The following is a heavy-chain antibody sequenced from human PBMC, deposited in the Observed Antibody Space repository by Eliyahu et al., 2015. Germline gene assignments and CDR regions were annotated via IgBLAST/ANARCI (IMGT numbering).Heavy chain of an antibody. V-gene: IGHV4-34*01. D-gene: IGHD3-3*01. CDR1: GGSFSGYY. CDR2: INHSGST. CDR3: ARSNDFWSGYSTHYFDY. J-gene: IGHJ4*02. Sequence: QVQLQQWGAGLLKPSETLSLTCAVYGGSFSGYYWSWIRQPPGKGLEWIGEINHSGSTNYNPSLKSRVTISVDTSKNQFSLKLSSVTAADTAVYYCARSNDFWSGYSTHYFDYWGQGTLVTVSS.